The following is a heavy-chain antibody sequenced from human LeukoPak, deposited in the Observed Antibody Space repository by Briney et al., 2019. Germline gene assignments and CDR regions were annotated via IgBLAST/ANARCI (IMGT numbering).Heavy chain of an antibody. D-gene: IGHD3-10*01. CDR1: GGSISSGSYY. CDR3: ARGGDAFDI. J-gene: IGHJ3*02. CDR2: IYTSGST. Sequence: PSQTLSLTCTVSGGSISSGSYYWSWIRQPAGKGLEWIGRIYTSGSTNYNPSLKSRVTISVDKSKNQLSLKLSSVTAADTAVYYCARGGDAFDIWGQGTMVTVSS. V-gene: IGHV4-61*02.